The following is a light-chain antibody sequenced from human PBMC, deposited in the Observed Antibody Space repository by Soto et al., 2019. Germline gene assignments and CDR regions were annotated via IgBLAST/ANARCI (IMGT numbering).Light chain of an antibody. CDR3: GTWDSSLSAGVV. V-gene: IGLV1-51*02. CDR1: SSNIGNNY. J-gene: IGLJ2*01. Sequence: QSVLTQPPSVSAAPGQKVTISCSGSSSNIGNNYVSWYQQLPGTAPKLLIYENNKRPSGIPDRFSGSKSGTSATLGITGLQTGDEADYYRGTWDSSLSAGVVFGGGTKVTVL. CDR2: ENN.